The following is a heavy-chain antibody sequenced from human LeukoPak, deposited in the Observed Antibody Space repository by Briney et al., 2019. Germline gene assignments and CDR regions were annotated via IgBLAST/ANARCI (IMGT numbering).Heavy chain of an antibody. CDR3: ARDTPHELLSSDY. J-gene: IGHJ4*02. CDR2: IRYDGSNK. V-gene: IGHV3-30*02. Sequence: GGSLRLSCAASGFTFSSYGMHWVRQAPGKGLEWVAFIRYDGSNKYYADSVKGRFTISRDDSKNTLYLQMNSLRAEDTAVYYCARDTPHELLSSDYWGQGTLVTVSS. D-gene: IGHD1-26*01. CDR1: GFTFSSYG.